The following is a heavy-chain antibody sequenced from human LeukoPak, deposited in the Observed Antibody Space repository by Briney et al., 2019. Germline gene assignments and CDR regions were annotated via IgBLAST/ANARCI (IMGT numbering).Heavy chain of an antibody. CDR3: ARGQAQQWLVSPWNYYYMDV. CDR1: GFTFSSYW. D-gene: IGHD6-19*01. J-gene: IGHJ6*03. CDR2: INSDGSST. Sequence: GGSLRLSCAASGFTFSSYWMHWVRQAPGKGLVWVSRINSDGSSTSYADSVKGRFTISRDNAKNTLYLQMNSLRAEDTAVYFCARGQAQQWLVSPWNYYYMDVWGKGTTVTISS. V-gene: IGHV3-74*01.